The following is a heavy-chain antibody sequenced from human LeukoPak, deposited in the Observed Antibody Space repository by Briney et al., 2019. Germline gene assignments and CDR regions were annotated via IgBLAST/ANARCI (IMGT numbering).Heavy chain of an antibody. CDR3: ARAHARQWLGFFDY. V-gene: IGHV3-66*01. CDR2: IYSGGST. CDR1: GFTVSSNY. Sequence: PGGSLRLSCAASGFTVSSNYMSWVRQAPGKGLEWVSVIYSGGSTYYADSVKGRFTISRDNSKNTLYLQMNSLRAEDTAVYYCARAHARQWLGFFDYWGQGTLVTVSS. D-gene: IGHD6-19*01. J-gene: IGHJ4*02.